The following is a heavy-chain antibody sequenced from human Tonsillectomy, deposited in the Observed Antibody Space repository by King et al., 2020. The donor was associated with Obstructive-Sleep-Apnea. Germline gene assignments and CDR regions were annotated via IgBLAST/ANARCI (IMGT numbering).Heavy chain of an antibody. D-gene: IGHD3-22*01. CDR1: GYSFSTYW. J-gene: IGHJ4*02. V-gene: IGHV5-51*01. CDR2: IYPGDSDT. Sequence: VQLVESGAEAKKPGESLKISCKGSGYSFSTYWIGWVRQMPGKGLEWMWIIYPGDSDTRYSPSFQGQVTISADKSISTAYLQWSSLKASDTAMYYCGRRRTLVGITGDDYWGQGTLVTVSS. CDR3: GRRRTLVGITGDDY.